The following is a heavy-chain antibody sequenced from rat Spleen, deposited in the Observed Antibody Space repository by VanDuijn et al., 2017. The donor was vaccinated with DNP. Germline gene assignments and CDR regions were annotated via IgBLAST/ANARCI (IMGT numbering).Heavy chain of an antibody. CDR1: GFTFSNYY. D-gene: IGHD1-1*01. CDR3: ATNLEQWSYYFDY. CDR2: ISPSGGST. Sequence: EVQLVESGGGLVQPGRSLKLSCAASGFTFSNYYMAWVRQAPTKGLEWVASISPSGGSTYYPDSVKGRFTIARDNAKSTQYLQMDSLRSEDTATYYCATNLEQWSYYFDYWGQGVMVTVSS. V-gene: IGHV5-25*01. J-gene: IGHJ2*01.